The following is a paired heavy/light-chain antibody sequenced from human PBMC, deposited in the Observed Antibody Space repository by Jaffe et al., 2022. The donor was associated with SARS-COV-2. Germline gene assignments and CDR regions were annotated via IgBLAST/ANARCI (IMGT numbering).Heavy chain of an antibody. J-gene: IGHJ3*02. D-gene: IGHD2-2*02. CDR3: ARVDCSSTSCYTDDAFDI. CDR1: GYTFTSYD. V-gene: IGHV1-8*01. CDR2: MNPNSGNT. Sequence: QVQLVQSGAEVKKPGASVKVSCKASGYTFTSYDINWVRQATGQGLEWMGWMNPNSGNTGYAQKFQGRVTMTRNTSISTAYMELSSLRSEDTAVYYCARVDCSSTSCYTDDAFDIWGQGTMVTVSS.
Light chain of an antibody. CDR3: GTWDSSLSAGRV. CDR1: SSNIGNNY. Sequence: QSVLTQPPSVSAAPGQKVTISCSGSSSNIGNNYVSWYQQLPGTAPKLLIYDNNKRPSGIPDRFSGSKSGTSATLGITGLQTGDEADYYCGTWDSSLSAGRVFGGGTKLTVL. CDR2: DNN. J-gene: IGLJ3*02. V-gene: IGLV1-51*01.